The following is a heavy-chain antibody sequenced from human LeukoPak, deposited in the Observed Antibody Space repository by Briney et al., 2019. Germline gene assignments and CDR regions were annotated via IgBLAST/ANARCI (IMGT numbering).Heavy chain of an antibody. CDR3: ARSFYYDFWSGYTFDY. CDR1: GGTFSSYA. D-gene: IGHD3-3*01. CDR2: IIPIFGTA. V-gene: IGHV1-69*13. J-gene: IGHJ4*02. Sequence: SVKVSCKASGGTFSSYAISWVRQAPGQGLEWMRGIIPIFGTANYAQKFQGRVTITADESTSTAYMELSSLRSEDTAVYYCARSFYYDFWSGYTFDYWGQGTLVTVSP.